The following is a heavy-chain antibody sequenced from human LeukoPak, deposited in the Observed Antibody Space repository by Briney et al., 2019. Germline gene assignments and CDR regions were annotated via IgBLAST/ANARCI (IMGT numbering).Heavy chain of an antibody. J-gene: IGHJ5*02. CDR3: ARDKRTQEQQLVRTNWFDP. D-gene: IGHD6-13*01. V-gene: IGHV1-18*01. Sequence: ASVKVSCKASGGTFSSYAISWVRQAPGQGLEWMGWISAYNGNTNYAQKLQGRVTMTTDTSTSTAYMELRSLRSDDTAVYYCARDKRTQEQQLVRTNWFDPWGQGTLVTVSS. CDR1: GGTFSSYA. CDR2: ISAYNGNT.